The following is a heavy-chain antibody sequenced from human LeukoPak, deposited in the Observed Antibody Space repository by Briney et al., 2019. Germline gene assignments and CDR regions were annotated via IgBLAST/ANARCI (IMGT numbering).Heavy chain of an antibody. Sequence: SETLSLTCTVSGGSISSYYWSWIRQPPGKGLEWIGYIYYSGSTNYNPSLKSRVTISVDTSKNQFSLKLSSVTAADTAVYYCARTNCGGDCYKYYYYGMDVWGQGPRSPSP. CDR1: GGSISSYY. CDR2: IYYSGST. V-gene: IGHV4-59*01. CDR3: ARTNCGGDCYKYYYYGMDV. J-gene: IGHJ6*02. D-gene: IGHD2-21*02.